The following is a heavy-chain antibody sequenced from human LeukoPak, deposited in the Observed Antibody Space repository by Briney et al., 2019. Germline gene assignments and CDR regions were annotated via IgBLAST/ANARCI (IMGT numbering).Heavy chain of an antibody. CDR1: GGSISSSSYY. D-gene: IGHD5-24*01. V-gene: IGHV4-61*02. J-gene: IGHJ4*02. Sequence: PSETLSLTCTVSGGSISSSSYYWSWIRQPAGKGLEWIGRIYTSGSTNYNPSLKSRVTISVDTSKNQFSLKLSSVTAADTAVYYCAREMATMVYWGQGTLVTVSS. CDR2: IYTSGST. CDR3: AREMATMVY.